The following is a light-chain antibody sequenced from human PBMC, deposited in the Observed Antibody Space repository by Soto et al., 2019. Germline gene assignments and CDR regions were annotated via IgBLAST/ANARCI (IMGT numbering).Light chain of an antibody. CDR3: TSHAGTNNFPYV. CDR2: EVT. J-gene: IGLJ1*01. CDR1: SSDVGAYNY. V-gene: IGLV2-8*01. Sequence: QSALTQPPSASGSPGQSVTISCTGTSSDVGAYNYVSWYQHRPGKAPKLMIYEVTKRPSGVPDRFSGAKSGNTASLTVSGLPAEDEADYCCTSHAGTNNFPYVFGTGTKLTVL.